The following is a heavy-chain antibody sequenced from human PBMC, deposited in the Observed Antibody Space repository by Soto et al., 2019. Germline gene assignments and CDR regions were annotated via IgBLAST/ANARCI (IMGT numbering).Heavy chain of an antibody. CDR3: ATIGGSGSYEDDY. J-gene: IGHJ4*02. D-gene: IGHD3-10*01. CDR2: INSDGSST. CDR1: GFTFSSYW. Sequence: GGSLRLSCAASGFTFSSYWMHWVRQAPGKGLVWVSRINSDGSSTSYADSVKGRFTISRDNAKNTLYLQMNSLRAGDTAVYYCATIGGSGSYEDDYWGQGTLVTVSS. V-gene: IGHV3-74*01.